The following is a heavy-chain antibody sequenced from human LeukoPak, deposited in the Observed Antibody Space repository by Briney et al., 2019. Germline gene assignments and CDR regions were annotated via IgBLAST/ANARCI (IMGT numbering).Heavy chain of an antibody. Sequence: VASVTVSLTASGGTFTIYAISWVRQAPGQGLEWMGRIIPILGIANYAQKFQGRVTITADKSTSTAYMELSSLRSEDTAVYYCARDGPTYDILTGYYGLWGQGTLVTVSS. D-gene: IGHD3-9*01. CDR1: GGTFTIYA. J-gene: IGHJ4*02. V-gene: IGHV1-69*04. CDR3: ARDGPTYDILTGYYGL. CDR2: IIPILGIA.